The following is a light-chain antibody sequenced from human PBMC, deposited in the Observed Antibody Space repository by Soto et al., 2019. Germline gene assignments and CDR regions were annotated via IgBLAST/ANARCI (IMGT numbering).Light chain of an antibody. CDR1: HGIRND. CDR3: QQYDIPPLT. J-gene: IGKJ5*01. CDR2: DAS. V-gene: IGKV1-33*01. Sequence: IQMTQSPSSLSASVGSRVTITCRATHGIRNDLNWYQQRPGQAPNLLIYDASNREIGIPSRFSGSGSGTHFTFTISSLQPEDIGTYYCQQYDIPPLTFGRGTRLEIK.